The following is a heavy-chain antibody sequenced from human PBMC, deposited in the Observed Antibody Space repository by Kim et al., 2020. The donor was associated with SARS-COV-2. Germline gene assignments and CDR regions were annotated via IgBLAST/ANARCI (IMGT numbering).Heavy chain of an antibody. V-gene: IGHV3-7*04. Sequence: GSEKYYVDSVKGRFTISRDNAKNSLFLQMNSLRAEDTAVYYCAMGGWFRDYWGQGTLVTVSS. J-gene: IGHJ4*02. CDR3: AMGGWFRDY. CDR2: GSEK. D-gene: IGHD2-15*01.